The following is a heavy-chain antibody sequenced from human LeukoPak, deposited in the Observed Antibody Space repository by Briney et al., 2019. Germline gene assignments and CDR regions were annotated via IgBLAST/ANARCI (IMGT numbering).Heavy chain of an antibody. D-gene: IGHD2-15*01. V-gene: IGHV1-2*02. J-gene: IGHJ4*02. CDR3: ARPPRYCSGGSCYVRFDY. CDR1: GYTFTGYY. Sequence: ASVKVSCKASGYTFTGYYMHGVRQAPGQGREWMGWINPNSGGTNYAQKLQGRVTMTRDTSISTAYMELSRLRSDDTAVYYCARPPRYCSGGSCYVRFDYWGQGTLVTVSS. CDR2: INPNSGGT.